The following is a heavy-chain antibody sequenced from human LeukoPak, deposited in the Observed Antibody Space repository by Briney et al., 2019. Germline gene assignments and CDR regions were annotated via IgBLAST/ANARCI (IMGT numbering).Heavy chain of an antibody. CDR2: IYYSGNT. Sequence: SETLSLTCTVSGSSISNSYYYWGWIRQPPGKGREWIGSIYYSGNTYYSPSLKSRVTISVDTSKNQFSLKLSSVTAADPAVYYCTRRRAGYNFYWGQGTLVAVSS. D-gene: IGHD5-24*01. CDR1: GSSISNSYYY. CDR3: TRRRAGYNFY. V-gene: IGHV4-39*01. J-gene: IGHJ4*02.